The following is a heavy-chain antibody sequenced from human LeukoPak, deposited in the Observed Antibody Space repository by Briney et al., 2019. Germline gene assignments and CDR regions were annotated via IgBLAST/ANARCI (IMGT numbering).Heavy chain of an antibody. J-gene: IGHJ4*02. CDR3: ARDEALTMAIDY. D-gene: IGHD3-10*01. CDR1: GFTFSSYS. Sequence: GGSLRLSCAASGFTFSSYSMNWVRQAPGKGLEWVSYISSSGSTIYYADSVKGRFTISRDNAKNSLYLQMNSLRAEDTAVYYCARDEALTMAIDYWGQGTLVTVSS. V-gene: IGHV3-48*04. CDR2: ISSSGSTI.